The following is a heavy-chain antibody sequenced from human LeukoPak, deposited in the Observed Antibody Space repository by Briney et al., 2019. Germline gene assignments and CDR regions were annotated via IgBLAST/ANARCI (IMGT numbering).Heavy chain of an antibody. J-gene: IGHJ4*02. CDR2: IYYSGST. Sequence: PSETLSLTCTVSGGSINTYYWSWIRQPPGKGLEWIGYIYYSGSTNYNPSLKSRVTISVDTSKNQFSLKLSSVTAADTAVYYCARQRNYYDSSGYYKRALFDYWGQGTLVTVSS. V-gene: IGHV4-59*01. CDR1: GGSINTYY. CDR3: ARQRNYYDSSGYYKRALFDY. D-gene: IGHD3-22*01.